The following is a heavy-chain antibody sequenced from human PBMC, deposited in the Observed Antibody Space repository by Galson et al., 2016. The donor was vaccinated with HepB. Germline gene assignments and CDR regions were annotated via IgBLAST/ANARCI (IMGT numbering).Heavy chain of an antibody. CDR1: GFSLRTNGMC. Sequence: PALVKPTQTLTLTCTFSGFSLRTNGMCVSWIRQPTGKALEWLARIDWDNNEYRSPSLGTRLTISKDTSKNPVVLTTTNLDPEDTATYHCARKPKYFRGDGCDGFDIWGQGTMVTVSS. V-gene: IGHV2-70*11. CDR3: ARKPKYFRGDGCDGFDI. J-gene: IGHJ3*02. CDR2: IDWDNNE. D-gene: IGHD2-21*01.